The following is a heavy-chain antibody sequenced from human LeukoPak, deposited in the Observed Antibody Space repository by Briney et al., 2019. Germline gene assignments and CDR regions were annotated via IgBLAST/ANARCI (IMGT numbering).Heavy chain of an antibody. V-gene: IGHV3-74*01. CDR2: INSDETST. Sequence: GGSLRLSCVASGFTFSSYWMLWVRQVPGKGLVWVSRINSDETSTTYADSVKGRFTISRDNAKNTLYLQMNSLRAEDTAVYYCARVAYGSAWYIDYWGQGTLVTVSS. J-gene: IGHJ4*02. CDR1: GFTFSSYW. CDR3: ARVAYGSAWYIDY. D-gene: IGHD6-25*01.